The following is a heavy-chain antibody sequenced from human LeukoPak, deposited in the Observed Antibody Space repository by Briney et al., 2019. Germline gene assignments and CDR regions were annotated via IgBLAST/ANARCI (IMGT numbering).Heavy chain of an antibody. J-gene: IGHJ4*02. D-gene: IGHD1-26*01. CDR2: INTNTGNP. Sequence: PGGSLRLSCAASGYTFTSYAMNWVRQAPGQGLEWMGWINTNTGNPTYAQGFTGRFVFSLDTSVSTAYLQISSLKAEDTAVYYCAREREVDFDYWGQGTLVTVSS. CDR1: GYTFTSYA. V-gene: IGHV7-4-1*02. CDR3: AREREVDFDY.